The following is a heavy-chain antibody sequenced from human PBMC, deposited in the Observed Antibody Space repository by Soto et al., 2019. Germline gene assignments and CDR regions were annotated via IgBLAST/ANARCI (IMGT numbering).Heavy chain of an antibody. D-gene: IGHD6-25*01. CDR2: IYHSGST. J-gene: IGHJ4*02. Sequence: PSESLSLTCAVSVGSSSSSNWWSWVRQPPGKGLEWIGEIYHSGSTNYNPSLKSRVTISVDKSKNQFSLKLSPVTAADTAVYYCARVGAASGGLWGQGTLVTVSS. V-gene: IGHV4-4*02. CDR1: VGSSSSSNW. CDR3: ARVGAASGGL.